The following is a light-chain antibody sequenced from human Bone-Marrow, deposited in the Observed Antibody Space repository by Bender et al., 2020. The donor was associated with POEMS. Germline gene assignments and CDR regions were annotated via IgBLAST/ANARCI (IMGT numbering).Light chain of an antibody. V-gene: IGLV1-40*01. CDR2: DDT. CDR3: QSYDRSLGGWV. Sequence: QSVLTQPPSVSGAPGQSVTISCTGSSSNIGAGHDVHWYQQLPGAAPRLLIYDDTNRPSGVPDRFSGSKSGTSASLAITGLQADDEAEYFCQSYDRSLGGWVFGGGTKVTVL. J-gene: IGLJ3*02. CDR1: SSNIGAGHD.